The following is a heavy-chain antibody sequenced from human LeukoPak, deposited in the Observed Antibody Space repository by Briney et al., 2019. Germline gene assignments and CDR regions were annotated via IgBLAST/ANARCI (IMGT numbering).Heavy chain of an antibody. CDR1: GGTFSTYA. V-gene: IGHV1-69*13. D-gene: IGHD3-10*01. J-gene: IGHJ6*02. CDR3: ARDVGSESDSYGMDV. Sequence: AVKVSCKGSGGTFSTYAVSWVRQAPGQGLQRMGGVTPICGDGKYAQKFQGGVTITADESANTVYMELHSLRSEDTALYYCARDVGSESDSYGMDVWGQGTTVTVS. CDR2: VTPICGDG.